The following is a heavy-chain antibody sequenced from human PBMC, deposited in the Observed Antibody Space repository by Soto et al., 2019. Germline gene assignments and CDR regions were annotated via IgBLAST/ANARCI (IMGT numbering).Heavy chain of an antibody. Sequence: QITLKESGPTLVKPTQTLTLTCTFSGFSLSTSGVGVGWIRQPPGKALEWLALIYWDDDKRYSPSLKSRLTISKVXSKNQVVLTMTNMDPVDTATYYCAHRRGGSYWVDYWGQGTLVTVSS. CDR3: AHRRGGSYWVDY. CDR1: GFSLSTSGVG. D-gene: IGHD1-26*01. J-gene: IGHJ4*02. CDR2: IYWDDDK. V-gene: IGHV2-5*02.